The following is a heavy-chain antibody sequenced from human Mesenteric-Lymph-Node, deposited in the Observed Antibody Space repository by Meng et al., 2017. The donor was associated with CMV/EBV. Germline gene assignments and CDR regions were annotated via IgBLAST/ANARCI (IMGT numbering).Heavy chain of an antibody. J-gene: IGHJ5*02. CDR3: AKDMWEYQLPDGS. CDR1: GFTFRSYA. D-gene: IGHD2-2*01. Sequence: GESLKISCAASGFTFRSYAMSWVRQAPGKGLDWVAGISGSGSTTKYAASVEGRFTISRDNSKDTLFLQMNSLRVEDTALYYCAKDMWEYQLPDGSWGQGTLVTV. CDR2: ISGSGSTT. V-gene: IGHV3-23*01.